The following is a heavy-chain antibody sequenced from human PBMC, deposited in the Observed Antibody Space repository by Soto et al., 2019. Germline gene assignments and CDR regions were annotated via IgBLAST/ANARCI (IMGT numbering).Heavy chain of an antibody. CDR3: ARDHANYCSGGSCYSVDDY. CDR1: GYTFTSYY. Sequence: QVQLVQSGAEVKKPGASVKVSCKASGYTFTSYYMHWVRQAPGQGLEWMGIINPSGGSTSYAQKFQGRVTMTRDTSTSTVYMELSSLRSEDTAVYYCARDHANYCSGGSCYSVDDYWGQGTLVTVSS. V-gene: IGHV1-46*01. D-gene: IGHD2-15*01. J-gene: IGHJ4*02. CDR2: INPSGGST.